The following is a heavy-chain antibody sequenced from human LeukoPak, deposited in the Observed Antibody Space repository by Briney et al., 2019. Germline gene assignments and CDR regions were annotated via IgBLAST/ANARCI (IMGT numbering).Heavy chain of an antibody. CDR2: ISGSGGST. Sequence: GGSLRLSCAASGFTFSSYAMSWVRQAPGKGLEWVSAISGSGGSTYYADSVKGRFTISRDNSKNTLYLQMNTLRAEDTAVYYCARLVGATLFDPWGQGTLVTVSS. J-gene: IGHJ5*02. D-gene: IGHD1-26*01. CDR3: ARLVGATLFDP. CDR1: GFTFSSYA. V-gene: IGHV3-23*01.